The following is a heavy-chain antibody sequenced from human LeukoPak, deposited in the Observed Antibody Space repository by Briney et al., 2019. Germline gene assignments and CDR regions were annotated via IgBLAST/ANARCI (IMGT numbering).Heavy chain of an antibody. CDR2: ISSGGTTI. J-gene: IGHJ5*02. CDR1: GSTFSDNY. V-gene: IGHV3-11*01. Sequence: GGSLRLSCAASGSTFSDNYMSWIRQAPGKGLEWVSYISSGGTTIYYADSVKGRFTISRDNAKKSLYLQMNSLTAEDTAVCYCARGPLTWFDPWGQGTLVTVSS. CDR3: ARGPLTWFDP.